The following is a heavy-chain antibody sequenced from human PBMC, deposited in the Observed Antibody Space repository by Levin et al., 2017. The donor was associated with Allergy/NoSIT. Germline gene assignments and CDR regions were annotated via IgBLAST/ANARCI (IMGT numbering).Heavy chain of an antibody. V-gene: IGHV6-1*01. CDR1: GDSVSSDSAS. CDR2: TYYRSKWYS. Sequence: SQTLSLTCGISGDSVSSDSASWNWIRQSPLRGLEWLGRTYYRSKWYSDYAVSVKGRITVNPDTSKNQFSLHLDSVSPEDSALYYCARATVVSGRGVRAFDIWGQGTMVTVSS. J-gene: IGHJ3*02. D-gene: IGHD6-19*01. CDR3: ARATVVSGRGVRAFDI.